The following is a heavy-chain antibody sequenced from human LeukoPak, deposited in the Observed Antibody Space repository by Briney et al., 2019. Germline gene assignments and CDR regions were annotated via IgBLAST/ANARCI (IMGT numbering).Heavy chain of an antibody. CDR1: GFTFSSYE. J-gene: IGHJ4*02. CDR2: ISSSGSTI. CDR3: ARDLTHPGYSSRWKYDY. V-gene: IGHV3-48*03. Sequence: GGSLRLSCAASGFTFSSYEMNWVRQAPGKGLEWVSYISSSGSTIYYADSVKGRFTISRDNAKNSLYLQMNSLRAEDTAVYYCARDLTHPGYSSRWKYDYWGQGTLVTVSS. D-gene: IGHD6-13*01.